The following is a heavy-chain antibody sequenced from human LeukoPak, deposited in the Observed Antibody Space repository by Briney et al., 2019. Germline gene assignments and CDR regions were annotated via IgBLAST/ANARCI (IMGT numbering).Heavy chain of an antibody. J-gene: IGHJ4*02. Sequence: ASVKVSCQASGYTFTSYAIHWVRPAPGQRLEWMGWISAGNGNTKYSQNFQGRVTFISNTSATTAFMELSSLRSEDAAVYYCARDSGSGNNDYWGEGTLVTVSS. D-gene: IGHD1-26*01. CDR3: ARDSGSGNNDY. V-gene: IGHV1-3*01. CDR2: ISAGNGNT. CDR1: GYTFTSYA.